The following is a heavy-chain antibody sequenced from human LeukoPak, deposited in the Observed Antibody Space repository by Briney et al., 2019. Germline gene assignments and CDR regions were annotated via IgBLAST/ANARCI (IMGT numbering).Heavy chain of an antibody. CDR3: AKEPDRSCLEFGAGVFVY. V-gene: IGHV3-23*01. CDR1: GFTFNSYA. D-gene: IGHD6-19*01. J-gene: IGHJ4*02. CDR2: INSGGGST. Sequence: GGSLRLSCAASGFTFNSYAMSWVRQAPGKGLKWVSAINSGGGSTDYTDSVKGPFTISRANSTNTMYLQRNSLSAADTSLYYCAKEPDRSCLEFGAGVFVYWGQGTLVTVSS.